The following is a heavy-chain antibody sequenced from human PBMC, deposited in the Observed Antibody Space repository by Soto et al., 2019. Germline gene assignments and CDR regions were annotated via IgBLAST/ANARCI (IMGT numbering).Heavy chain of an antibody. Sequence: EVHLLESGGGLVQPGESLRLSCVASGFGFSSYGMSWLRQAPGKGLEWASIISGSGDAKYYADSVKGRFTISRDNSKNTMYLQMDSLRAEDTAVYYCAKDFDSDETSHGPNDYWGQGTLVTVSS. CDR1: GFGFSSYG. J-gene: IGHJ4*02. CDR2: ISGSGDAK. V-gene: IGHV3-23*01. CDR3: AKDFDSDETSHGPNDY. D-gene: IGHD3-22*01.